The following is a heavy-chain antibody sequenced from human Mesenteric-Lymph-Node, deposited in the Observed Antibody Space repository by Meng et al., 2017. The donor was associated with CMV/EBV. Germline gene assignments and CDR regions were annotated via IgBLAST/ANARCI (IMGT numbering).Heavy chain of an antibody. V-gene: IGHV1-69*05. CDR2: VIPIFGSA. CDR3: ARGGISSGWYNKGVGYDY. D-gene: IGHD6-19*01. J-gene: IGHJ4*02. Sequence: SVKVSCKASGNTFTGYYINWVRQAPGQGLEWMGGVIPIFGSANYAQKFQGRVTITTDESTSTAYMELSSLTSEDTAVYFCARGGISSGWYNKGVGYDYWGQGTLVTVSS. CDR1: GNTFTGYY.